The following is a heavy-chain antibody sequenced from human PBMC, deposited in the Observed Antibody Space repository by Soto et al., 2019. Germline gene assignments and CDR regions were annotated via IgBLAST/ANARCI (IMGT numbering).Heavy chain of an antibody. V-gene: IGHV1-69*04. CDR1: GGTFSSYT. CDR3: ARDIYDYLNWYDP. J-gene: IGHJ5*02. D-gene: IGHD3-16*01. CDR2: IIPILGIA. Sequence: ASVKVSCKASGGTFSSYTISWVRQAPGQGLEWMGRIIPILGIANYAQKFQGRVTITADKSTSTAYMELSSLRSEDTAVYYCARDIYDYLNWYDPWGQGTLVTVSS.